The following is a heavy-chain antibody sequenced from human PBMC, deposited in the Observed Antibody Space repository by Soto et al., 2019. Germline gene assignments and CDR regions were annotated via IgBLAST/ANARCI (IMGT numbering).Heavy chain of an antibody. CDR1: GFTFSSYA. V-gene: IGHV3-23*01. Sequence: PGGSLRLSCAASGFTFSSYAMSWVRQAPGKGLEWVSAISGSGGSTYYADSVKGRFTVSRDNSKNTLYLQMNSLRAEDTAVYYCAKDDLVPPRYDILTGYSGGHPDNYWGQGTLVTVSS. CDR3: AKDDLVPPRYDILTGYSGGHPDNY. J-gene: IGHJ4*02. D-gene: IGHD3-9*01. CDR2: ISGSGGST.